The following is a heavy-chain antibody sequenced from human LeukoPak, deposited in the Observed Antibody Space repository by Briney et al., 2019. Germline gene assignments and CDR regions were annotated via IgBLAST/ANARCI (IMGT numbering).Heavy chain of an antibody. CDR3: ARDTPSSSWYFLFDY. J-gene: IGHJ4*02. Sequence: GGSLRLSCAASGFTFSSYWMSWVRQAPGKGLEWVANIKQDGSEKYYVDSVKGRFTISRDNAKNSLYLQMNSLRAEDTAVYYCARDTPSSSWYFLFDYWGQGTLVTVSS. V-gene: IGHV3-7*01. CDR1: GFTFSSYW. CDR2: IKQDGSEK. D-gene: IGHD6-13*01.